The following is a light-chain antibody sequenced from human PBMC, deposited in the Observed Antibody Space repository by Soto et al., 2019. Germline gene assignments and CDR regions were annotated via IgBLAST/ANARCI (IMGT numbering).Light chain of an antibody. Sequence: IVLTQTPLSLPVTPGEPASMSCRSSQRLLDSDGRTYLDWYLQKPGQSPQLLIYTVSYRASGVPDRFSGSGPGTEFTLKISRVEAEDVGVYYCMQRFEFPLTFGRGTKVVIK. V-gene: IGKV2-40*01. CDR3: MQRFEFPLT. CDR1: QRLLDSDGRTY. J-gene: IGKJ4*01. CDR2: TVS.